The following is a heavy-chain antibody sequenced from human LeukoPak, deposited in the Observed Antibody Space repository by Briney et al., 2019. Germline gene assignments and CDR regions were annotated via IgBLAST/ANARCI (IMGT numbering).Heavy chain of an antibody. Sequence: SETLSLTCAVYGGSFSGYYWGWIRQPPGKGLEWIGEINHSGSTNYNPSLKSRVTISVDTSKNQFSLKLSSVTAADTAVYYCARRRGGVAMVRGPRGAFDYWGQGTLVTVSS. CDR2: INHSGST. V-gene: IGHV4-34*01. CDR1: GGSFSGYY. CDR3: ARRRGGVAMVRGPRGAFDY. D-gene: IGHD3-10*01. J-gene: IGHJ4*02.